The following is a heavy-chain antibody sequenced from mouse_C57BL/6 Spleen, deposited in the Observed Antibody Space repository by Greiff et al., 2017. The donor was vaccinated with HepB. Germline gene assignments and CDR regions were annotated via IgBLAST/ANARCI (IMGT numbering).Heavy chain of an antibody. CDR3: ARGRDQAMDY. V-gene: IGHV1-69*01. CDR2: IDPSDSYT. CDR1: GYTFTSYW. Sequence: QVQLKQPGAELVMPGASVKLSCKASGYTFTSYWMHWVKQRPGQGLEWIGEIDPSDSYTNYNQKFKGKSTLTVDKSSSTAYMQLSSLTSEDAAVYYCARGRDQAMDYWGQGTSVTVSS. D-gene: IGHD3-3*01. J-gene: IGHJ4*01.